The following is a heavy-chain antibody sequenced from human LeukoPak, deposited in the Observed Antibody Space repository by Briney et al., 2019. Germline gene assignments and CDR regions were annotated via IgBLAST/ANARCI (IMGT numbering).Heavy chain of an antibody. D-gene: IGHD3-3*01. CDR3: ARGLNYDFWSGYYTGMGVYNY. V-gene: IGHV1-8*01. CDR2: MNPNSGNT. Sequence: GASVKVSCKASGYTFTSYDINWVRQATGQGLEWMGWMNPNSGNTGYAQKFQGRVTMTRNTSISTAYMELSSLRSEDTAVYYCARGLNYDFWSGYYTGMGVYNYWGQGTLVTVSS. J-gene: IGHJ4*02. CDR1: GYTFTSYD.